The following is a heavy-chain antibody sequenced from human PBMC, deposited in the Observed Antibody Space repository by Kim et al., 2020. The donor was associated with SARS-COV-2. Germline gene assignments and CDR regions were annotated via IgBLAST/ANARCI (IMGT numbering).Heavy chain of an antibody. J-gene: IGHJ5*02. D-gene: IGHD3-10*01. V-gene: IGHV4-39*01. CDR3: ARPATLWFGESNNWFDP. Sequence: LTSRVTISGDTSKNQCSLKLGSVTAADTAVYYCARPATLWFGESNNWFDPWGQGTLVTVSS.